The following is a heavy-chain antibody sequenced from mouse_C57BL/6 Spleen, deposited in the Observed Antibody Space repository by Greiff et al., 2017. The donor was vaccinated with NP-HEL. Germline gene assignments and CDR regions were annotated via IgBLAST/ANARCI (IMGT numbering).Heavy chain of an antibody. CDR2: IRSKSNNYAT. CDR3: VRETPFDY. CDR1: GFSFNTYA. V-gene: IGHV10-1*01. Sequence: EVQRVESGGGLVQPKGSLKLSCAASGFSFNTYAMNWVRQAPGKGLEWVARIRSKSNNYATYYAESVKDRFTISRDDSESMLYLHMNNLETEDTAMYYCVRETPFDYWGQGTTLTVSS. J-gene: IGHJ2*01.